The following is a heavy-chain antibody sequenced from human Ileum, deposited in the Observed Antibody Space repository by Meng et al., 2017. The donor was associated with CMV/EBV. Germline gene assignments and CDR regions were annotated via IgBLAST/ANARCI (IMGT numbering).Heavy chain of an antibody. Sequence: SLKISCVVSGFTFDDYAMHWVRQAPGKGLEWVSRINWKSGKMAYADSVKGRFTISRDNAKNSLYLQMDSLRTEDTALYYCAKGGRSNSDYPYFDYWGQGTLVTVSS. J-gene: IGHJ4*02. CDR3: AKGGRSNSDYPYFDY. CDR1: GFTFDDYA. V-gene: IGHV3-9*01. CDR2: INWKSGKM. D-gene: IGHD2/OR15-2a*01.